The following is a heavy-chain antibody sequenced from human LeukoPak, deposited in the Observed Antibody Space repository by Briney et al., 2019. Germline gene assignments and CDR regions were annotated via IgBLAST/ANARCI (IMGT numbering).Heavy chain of an antibody. CDR2: IRSKANSYAT. Sequence: GGSLRLSCAASGFTFSGSAMHWVRQASGKGLEWVGRIRSKANSYATAYAASVKGRFTISRDDSKNTAYLQMNSLKTEDTAVYYCTSLQYYYDSSGYCYSYYYYMDVWGKGTTVTVSS. D-gene: IGHD3-22*01. CDR3: TSLQYYYDSSGYCYSYYYYMDV. V-gene: IGHV3-73*01. CDR1: GFTFSGSA. J-gene: IGHJ6*03.